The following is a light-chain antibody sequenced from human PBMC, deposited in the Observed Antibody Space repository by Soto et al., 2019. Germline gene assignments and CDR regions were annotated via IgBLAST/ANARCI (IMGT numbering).Light chain of an antibody. CDR3: ETWGSNSRV. CDR1: ASNIGTFY. J-gene: IGLJ3*02. Sequence: QSVLTQPPSASATPGQGVTVSCSGSASNIGTFYVSWYQHLPGTAPKLLIYADNQRPSGVPDRFSGSKSGTSASLAISGLRSGDEADYYCETWGSNSRVFGGGTKLTVL. V-gene: IGLV1-47*02. CDR2: ADN.